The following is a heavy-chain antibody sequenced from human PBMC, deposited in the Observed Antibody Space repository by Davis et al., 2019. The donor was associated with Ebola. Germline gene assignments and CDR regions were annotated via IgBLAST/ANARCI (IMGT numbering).Heavy chain of an antibody. V-gene: IGHV4-59*12. J-gene: IGHJ4*02. D-gene: IGHD3-22*01. CDR2: IHYLGST. CDR1: SGSISNYF. Sequence: MPSETLSLTCTVSSGSISNYFWSWIRQPPGKGLEWIGNIHYLGSTNYNPSLKSRVTISVDTSKNQFSLNLSSVTATDTAVYYCARVGRTHYYDSSRLPTYYFDKWGQGTLVTVSS. CDR3: ARVGRTHYYDSSRLPTYYFDK.